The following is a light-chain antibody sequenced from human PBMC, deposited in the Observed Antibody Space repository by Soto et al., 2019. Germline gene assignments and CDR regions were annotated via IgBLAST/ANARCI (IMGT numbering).Light chain of an antibody. Sequence: IHLTQSPSFLSASVGYRVTLACRASQGISSFLAWYQQKQGKVPKLLIYAASTLQSGVPSRFSGSGYGTDFTLTISSLQTEDIATYYCQNYYSAPRTFGQGTKVDIK. V-gene: IGKV1-27*01. CDR2: AAS. J-gene: IGKJ1*01. CDR1: QGISSF. CDR3: QNYYSAPRT.